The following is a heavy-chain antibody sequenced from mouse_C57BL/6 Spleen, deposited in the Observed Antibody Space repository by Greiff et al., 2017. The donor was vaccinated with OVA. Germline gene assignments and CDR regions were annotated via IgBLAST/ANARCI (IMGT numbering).Heavy chain of an antibody. Sequence: DVMLVESGGDLVKPGGSLKLSCAASGFTFSSYGMSWVRQTPDKRLEWVATISSGGSYTYYPDSVKGRFTISRDNAKNTLYLQMSSLKSEDTAMYYCARLGLGGYFDYGGQGTTLTVSS. V-gene: IGHV5-6*02. CDR3: ARLGLGGYFDY. CDR1: GFTFSSYG. D-gene: IGHD1-1*02. J-gene: IGHJ2*01. CDR2: ISSGGSYT.